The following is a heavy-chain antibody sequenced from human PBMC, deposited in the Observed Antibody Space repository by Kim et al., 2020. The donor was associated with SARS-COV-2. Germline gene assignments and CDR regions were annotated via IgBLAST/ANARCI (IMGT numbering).Heavy chain of an antibody. Sequence: GGSLRLSCAASGFTFGDYAMHWVRQAPGKGLEWVSGISWNSGSIGYADSVKGRFTISRDNAKNSLYLQMNSLRAEDTALYYCASGYSSSWYPFDYWGQGTLVTVSS. V-gene: IGHV3-9*01. CDR1: GFTFGDYA. D-gene: IGHD6-13*01. J-gene: IGHJ4*02. CDR2: ISWNSGSI. CDR3: ASGYSSSWYPFDY.